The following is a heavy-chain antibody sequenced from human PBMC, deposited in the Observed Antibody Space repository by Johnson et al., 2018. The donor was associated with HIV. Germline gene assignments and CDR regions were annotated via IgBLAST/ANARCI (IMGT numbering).Heavy chain of an antibody. V-gene: IGHV3-20*04. D-gene: IGHD6-13*01. CDR2: ISWHSANL. Sequence: VQLVESGGGVVQPVRSLRLSCAASGFTLDDYGMSWVRQVPGKGLEWVSGISWHSANLGYADSVKGRFSISRDNAKNSLYLQMNSLRAEDTAVYYCVNTYSGSWYDAFDIWGQGTLVTVSS. CDR3: VNTYSGSWYDAFDI. J-gene: IGHJ3*02. CDR1: GFTLDDYG.